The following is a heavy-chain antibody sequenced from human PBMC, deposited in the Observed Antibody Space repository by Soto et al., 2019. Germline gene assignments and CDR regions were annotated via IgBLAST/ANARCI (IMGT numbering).Heavy chain of an antibody. CDR1: GDSISDYY. J-gene: IGHJ4*02. Sequence: SETLSLTCTFCGDSISDYYWSWIRQPPGKGLEWIGYISNSGNTDYNPSLKSRVTISVDMSTNQFSLKLDSVTAADTAVYYCARLRISTVSATYYFDYWGQGALVTVSS. V-gene: IGHV4-59*01. CDR3: ARLRISTVSATYYFDY. D-gene: IGHD4-17*01. CDR2: ISNSGNT.